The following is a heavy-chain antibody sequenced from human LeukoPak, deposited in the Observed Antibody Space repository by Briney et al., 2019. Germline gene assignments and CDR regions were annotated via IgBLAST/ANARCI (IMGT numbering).Heavy chain of an antibody. D-gene: IGHD3-22*01. J-gene: IGHJ4*02. V-gene: IGHV3-30*18. CDR2: ISYDGSNK. CDR3: AKSGGDYYDSSGTLRN. Sequence: PGGSLRLSCAASGFTFSSYGMHWVRQAPGKGLEWVAVISYDGSNKYYADSVKGRFTISRDNSKNTLYLQMNSLRAEDTAVYYCAKSGGDYYDSSGTLRNLGQGTLVTVSS. CDR1: GFTFSSYG.